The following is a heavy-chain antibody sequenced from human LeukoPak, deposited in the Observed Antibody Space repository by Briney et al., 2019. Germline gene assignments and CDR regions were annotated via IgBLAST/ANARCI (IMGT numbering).Heavy chain of an antibody. V-gene: IGHV3-21*01. CDR1: GFTFNNYN. D-gene: IGHD3-22*01. Sequence: GGSLRLSCATSGFTFNNYNMNWVRQAPGRALEWVSSITSSGTYIFYADSVKGRFTISRDNAKNSLYLQINSLGPEDTAVYFCARDPYSGNYGSYYYYYMDVWGKGTTVTVSS. CDR3: ARDPYSGNYGSYYYYYMDV. J-gene: IGHJ6*03. CDR2: ITSSGTYI.